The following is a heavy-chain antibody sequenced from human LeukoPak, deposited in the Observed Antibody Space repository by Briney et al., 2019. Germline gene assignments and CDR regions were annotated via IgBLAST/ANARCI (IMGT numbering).Heavy chain of an antibody. V-gene: IGHV1-69*13. CDR3: ARSEWELTLDY. D-gene: IGHD1-26*01. J-gene: IGHJ4*02. CDR2: ITPIFGTA. Sequence: RASVKVSCKASGGTFSSYDISWVRQAPGQGLEWMGEITPIFGTANYAHKFQGRVTITADESTSTAYMELSSLRYEDTAVYYCARSEWELTLDYWGQGTLLTVPS. CDR1: GGTFSSYD.